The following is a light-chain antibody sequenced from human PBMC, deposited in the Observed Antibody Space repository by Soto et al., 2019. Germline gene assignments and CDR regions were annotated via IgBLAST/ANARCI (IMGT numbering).Light chain of an antibody. J-gene: IGKJ2*02. V-gene: IGKV1-39*01. CDR2: AAF. Sequence: DIPMTQSPSSLSASVGDRVTITCRASQSISSHLNWYQQKPGKAPNLLIYAAFSLPSGVSTRFSGGGCGTDVTTSISRLKPGDFRNYNGRHSYNLPCTFGHAIKLEI. CDR3: RHSYNLPCT. CDR1: QSISSH.